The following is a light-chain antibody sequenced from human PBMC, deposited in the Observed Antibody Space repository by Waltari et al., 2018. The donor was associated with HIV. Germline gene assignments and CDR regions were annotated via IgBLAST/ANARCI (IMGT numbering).Light chain of an antibody. CDR1: SSNIGNNY. Sequence: HSVLTQPPSVSAAPGQKVTISCSGSSSNIGNNYVSWYQQFPGTAPKLLIYDNNKRPAGIPDRVSGTKSGTSATRGITGLQTGDEAGYYCGAWDSGLSAWVFGGGTKLTVL. CDR3: GAWDSGLSAWV. CDR2: DNN. J-gene: IGLJ3*02. V-gene: IGLV1-51*01.